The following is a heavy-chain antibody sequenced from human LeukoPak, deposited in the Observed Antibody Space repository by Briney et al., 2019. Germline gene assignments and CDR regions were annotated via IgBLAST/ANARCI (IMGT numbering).Heavy chain of an antibody. D-gene: IGHD2-2*02. CDR1: GFTFDDYA. CDR3: ASYFSNTSCYNFYFDY. Sequence: GRSLRLSCAASGFTFDDYAMHWVRQAPGKGLEWVSGISWNSGSIGYADSVKGRFTFSRDNAKNSPYLQMNSLRAEDPALYYCASYFSNTSCYNFYFDYWGQGNLVTVSS. J-gene: IGHJ4*02. CDR2: ISWNSGSI. V-gene: IGHV3-9*01.